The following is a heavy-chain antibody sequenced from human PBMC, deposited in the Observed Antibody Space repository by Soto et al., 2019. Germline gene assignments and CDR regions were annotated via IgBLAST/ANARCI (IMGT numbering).Heavy chain of an antibody. V-gene: IGHV3-21*01. Sequence: PGGSLRLSCAASGFTFSSYSMNWVRQAPGKGLEWVSSISSSSSYIYYADSVKGRFTISRDNAKNSLYLQMNSLRAEDTAVYYCARFSWNDGDFDYWGQGTLVTVSS. D-gene: IGHD1-1*01. CDR2: ISSSSSYI. J-gene: IGHJ4*02. CDR3: ARFSWNDGDFDY. CDR1: GFTFSSYS.